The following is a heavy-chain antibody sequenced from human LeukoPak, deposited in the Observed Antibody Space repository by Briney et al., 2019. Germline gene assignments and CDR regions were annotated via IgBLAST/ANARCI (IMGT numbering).Heavy chain of an antibody. CDR2: IYYSGGT. Sequence: SETLSLTCTVSGGSISSSSYYWGWIRQPPGKGLEWIGTIYYSGGTYYNPSLKSRVTISVDTSKSQISLNLSSVTAADTAVYYCARGRRDPLWGRGTLVTVSS. D-gene: IGHD5-24*01. CDR3: ARGRRDPL. CDR1: GGSISSSSYY. V-gene: IGHV4-39*07. J-gene: IGHJ2*01.